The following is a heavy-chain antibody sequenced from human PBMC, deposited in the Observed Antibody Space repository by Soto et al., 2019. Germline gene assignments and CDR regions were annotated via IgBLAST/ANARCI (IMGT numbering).Heavy chain of an antibody. J-gene: IGHJ4*02. V-gene: IGHV4-59*01. Sequence: SETLSLTCTVSGGSISSYYWSWIRQPPGKGLEWIGYIYYSGSTNYNPSLKSRVTISVDTSKNQFSLKLSSVTAADTAVYYCASCALQPWTFDYWGQGTLVTVSS. CDR3: ASCALQPWTFDY. D-gene: IGHD1-1*01. CDR2: IYYSGST. CDR1: GGSISSYY.